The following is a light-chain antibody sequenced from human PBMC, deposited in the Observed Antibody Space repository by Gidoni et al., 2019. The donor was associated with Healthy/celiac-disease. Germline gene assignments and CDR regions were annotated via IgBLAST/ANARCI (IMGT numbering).Light chain of an antibody. V-gene: IGKV1-8*01. CDR3: QQYYSYPPLFT. CDR1: HVISSY. Sequence: AIRMTQSPSSLSASTGDRVTITCRASHVISSYLAWYQQKTGKAPKLLIYAASTLPSGVPSRFSGSGSGTDFTLTISCLQSEDFATYYCQQYYSYPPLFTFGPXTKVDIK. CDR2: AAS. J-gene: IGKJ3*01.